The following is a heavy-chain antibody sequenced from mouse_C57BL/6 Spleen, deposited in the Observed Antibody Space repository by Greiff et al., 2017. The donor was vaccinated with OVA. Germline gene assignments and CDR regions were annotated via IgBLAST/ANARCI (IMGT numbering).Heavy chain of an antibody. CDR1: GYAFTNYL. CDR3: ARGGDYYGSSLDY. CDR2: INPGSGGT. Sequence: VKLQESGAELVRPGTSVKVSCKASGYAFTNYLIEWVKQRPGQGLEWIGVINPGSGGTNYNEKFKGKATLTADKSSSTAYMQLSSLTSENSAVYFCARGGDYYGSSLDYWGQGTTLTVSS. D-gene: IGHD1-1*01. J-gene: IGHJ2*01. V-gene: IGHV1-54*01.